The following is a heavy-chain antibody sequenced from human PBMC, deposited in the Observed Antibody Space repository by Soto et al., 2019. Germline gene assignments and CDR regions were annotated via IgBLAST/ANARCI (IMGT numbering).Heavy chain of an antibody. J-gene: IGHJ1*01. Sequence: EVQLVESGGGLVQPGGSLRLSCAASGFTFSSYSMNWVRQAPGKGLEWISYISSSSIYYADSVKGRFTISRDNVKTSLYLQMNSLRVEDTAMYYCVRAECTSCYGFRHWSQGTLVTVSS. CDR1: GFTFSSYS. CDR2: ISSSSI. V-gene: IGHV3-48*01. CDR3: VRAECTSCYGFRH. D-gene: IGHD2-2*01.